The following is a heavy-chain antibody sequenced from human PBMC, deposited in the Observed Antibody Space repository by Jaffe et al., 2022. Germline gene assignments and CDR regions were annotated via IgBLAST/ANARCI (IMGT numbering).Heavy chain of an antibody. V-gene: IGHV3-43D*04. J-gene: IGHJ5*02. D-gene: IGHD3-10*01. CDR3: AKDIGYGSGLNGFDP. CDR1: GFTFDDYA. Sequence: EVQLVESGGVVVQPGGSLRLSCAASGFTFDDYAMHWVRQAPGKGLEWVSLISWDGGSTYYADSVKGRFTISRDNSKNSLYLQMNSLRAEDTALYYCAKDIGYGSGLNGFDPWGQGTLVTVSS. CDR2: ISWDGGST.